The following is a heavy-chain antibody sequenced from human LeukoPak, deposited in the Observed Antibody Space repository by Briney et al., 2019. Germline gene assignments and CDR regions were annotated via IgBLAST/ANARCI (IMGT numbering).Heavy chain of an antibody. J-gene: IGHJ1*01. Sequence: PGRSLRLSCAASGFTFSSYAMHWVRQAPGKGLEWVAVISYDGSNKYYADSVKGRFTIPRDNSKNTLYLQMNSLRAEDTAVYYCARDVPEHWGQGTLVTVSS. CDR1: GFTFSSYA. CDR3: ARDVPEH. V-gene: IGHV3-30-3*01. D-gene: IGHD3-10*02. CDR2: ISYDGSNK.